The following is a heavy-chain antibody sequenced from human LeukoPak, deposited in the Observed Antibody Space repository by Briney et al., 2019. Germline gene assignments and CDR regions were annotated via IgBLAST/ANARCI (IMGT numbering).Heavy chain of an antibody. V-gene: IGHV3-30-3*01. CDR2: VSREGGTQ. J-gene: IGHJ4*02. CDR3: GRDFWYGSDY. Sequence: GGSLRLSCAASGFTFSDYTMVWVRQAPGKGLEWVAIVSREGGTQYSADSVKGRFTISRDNSRNTVYLQMNSLRAEDTAVYYCGRDFWYGSDYCGQGTLVTVSS. D-gene: IGHD6-13*01. CDR1: GFTFSDYT.